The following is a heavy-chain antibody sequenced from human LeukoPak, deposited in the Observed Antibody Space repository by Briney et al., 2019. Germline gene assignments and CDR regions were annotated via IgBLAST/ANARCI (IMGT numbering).Heavy chain of an antibody. CDR1: GFTLSSYA. D-gene: IGHD4-23*01. Sequence: GGSLRLSCAASGFTLSSYAVHWVRQSPGKGLEWVAVISKDGINKYYVDSVKGRFTISRDNSKNTLNLQMNSLRAEDTAVYYCARNFGGNSGHYYDMDVWGQGTTVTVSS. J-gene: IGHJ6*02. CDR2: ISKDGINK. V-gene: IGHV3-30-3*01. CDR3: ARNFGGNSGHYYDMDV.